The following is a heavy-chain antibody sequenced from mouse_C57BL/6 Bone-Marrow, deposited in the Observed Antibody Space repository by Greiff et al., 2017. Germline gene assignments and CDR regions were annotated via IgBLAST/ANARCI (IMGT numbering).Heavy chain of an antibody. V-gene: IGHV1-59*01. CDR2: IDPSDSYT. CDR3: ARGWSGFAY. CDR1: GYTFTSYW. J-gene: IGHJ3*01. D-gene: IGHD2-3*01. Sequence: QVQLQQPGAELVRPGTSVKLSCKASGYTFTSYWMHWVKQRPGQGLEWIGVIDPSDSYTNYNPKFKGKATLTVAPSSRTAYRQLSSLTSEDSAVYYCARGWSGFAYWGQGTLVTVSA.